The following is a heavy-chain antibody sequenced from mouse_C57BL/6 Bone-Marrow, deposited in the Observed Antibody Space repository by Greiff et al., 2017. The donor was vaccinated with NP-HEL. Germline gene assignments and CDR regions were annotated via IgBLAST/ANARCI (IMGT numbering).Heavy chain of an antibody. CDR2: INPNNGGT. CDR1: GYTFTDYY. Sequence: EVQLQQSGPELVKPGASVKISCKASGYTFTDYYMNWVKQSHGKSLEWIGDINPNNGGTSYNQKFKGKATLTVDKSSSTAYMELRSLTSEDSAVYYCEYHYYAMDYWGQGTSVTVSS. CDR3: EYHYYAMDY. J-gene: IGHJ4*01. V-gene: IGHV1-26*01.